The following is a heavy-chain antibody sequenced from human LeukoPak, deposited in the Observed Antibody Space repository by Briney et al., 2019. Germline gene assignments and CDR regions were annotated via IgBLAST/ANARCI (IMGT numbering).Heavy chain of an antibody. CDR3: AKRLHYGSGSYFSAENDAFDI. D-gene: IGHD3-10*01. CDR1: GFTFNSYA. J-gene: IGHJ3*02. Sequence: GGSLRLSCAASGFTFNSYAIHWVRQAPGTGLEWVAFVSYDGSKKYYADSVKGRFTISRDNSKNTLYLQMNSLRAEDTAVYYCAKRLHYGSGSYFSAENDAFDIWGQGTMVTVSS. CDR2: VSYDGSKK. V-gene: IGHV3-30*18.